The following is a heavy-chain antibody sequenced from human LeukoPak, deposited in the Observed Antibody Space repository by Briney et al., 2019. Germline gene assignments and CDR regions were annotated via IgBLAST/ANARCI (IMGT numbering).Heavy chain of an antibody. CDR2: ISHSGST. J-gene: IGHJ4*02. D-gene: IGHD1-26*01. CDR3: ARGIVKWDY. V-gene: IGHV4-34*01. Sequence: SETLSLTCAVYGGSFSGYYWSWIRQPPGKGLEWIGEISHSGSTNYNPSLKSRVTISVDTSKNQFSLKLSSVTAADTAVYYCARGIVKWDYWGQGTLVTVSS. CDR1: GGSFSGYY.